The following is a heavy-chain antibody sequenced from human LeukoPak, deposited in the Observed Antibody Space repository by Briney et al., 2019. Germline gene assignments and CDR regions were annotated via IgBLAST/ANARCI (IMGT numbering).Heavy chain of an antibody. CDR3: ARDERAARPNLDY. J-gene: IGHJ4*02. CDR2: ISSTSTYI. V-gene: IGHV3-21*01. CDR1: GFTFSSYS. Sequence: GGSLRLSCAASGFTFSSYSINWVRQAPGEGLEWVSSISSTSTYIYYADSVKGRFSISRDNAKNSVYLQMNSLRAEDTAVYYCARDERAARPNLDYWGRGVLVTVSS. D-gene: IGHD6-6*01.